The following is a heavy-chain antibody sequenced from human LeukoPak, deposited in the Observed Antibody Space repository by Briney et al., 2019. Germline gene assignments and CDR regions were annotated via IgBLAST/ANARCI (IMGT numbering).Heavy chain of an antibody. J-gene: IGHJ5*02. Sequence: GRSLRLSCAASGFTFSRYGMHWVRQAPGKGLEWVAVIWYDGSNKYYAESVKGRFTISRDNAKNSLYLQMNSLRAEDTAVYYCTIHMYDGYEGSSDTTMVRSPWGQGTLVTVSS. V-gene: IGHV3-33*03. D-gene: IGHD5-18*01. CDR2: IWYDGSNK. CDR3: TIHMYDGYEGSSDTTMVRSP. CDR1: GFTFSRYG.